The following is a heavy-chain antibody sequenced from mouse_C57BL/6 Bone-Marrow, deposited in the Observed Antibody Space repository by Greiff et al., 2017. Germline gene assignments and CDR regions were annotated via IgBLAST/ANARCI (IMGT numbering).Heavy chain of an antibody. Sequence: QVQLQQPGTELVKPGASVKLSCKASGYTFTSYWMHWVKQRPGQGLEWIGNINPSNGGTIYNEKFKSKATLTVDKSSSTAYMQLSSLTSEDSAVYYGARFCGSSYYAMDYWGQGTSVTVSS. CDR1: GYTFTSYW. V-gene: IGHV1-53*01. J-gene: IGHJ4*01. CDR2: INPSNGGT. CDR3: ARFCGSSYYAMDY. D-gene: IGHD1-1*01.